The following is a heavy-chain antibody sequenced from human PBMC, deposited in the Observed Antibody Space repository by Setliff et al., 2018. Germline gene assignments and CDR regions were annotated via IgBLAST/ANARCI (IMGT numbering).Heavy chain of an antibody. Sequence: ASVKVSCKASGYTFTSYGISWVRQAPGQGLEWMGWISAHNGNTDYAQKLQGRVTMTTDTSTSTAYMELRSLRSDDTAVYYCARAGYYDSSGYFYLNDAFDIWGQGTMVTVSS. CDR1: GYTFTSYG. V-gene: IGHV1-18*01. J-gene: IGHJ3*02. D-gene: IGHD3-22*01. CDR2: ISAHNGNT. CDR3: ARAGYYDSSGYFYLNDAFDI.